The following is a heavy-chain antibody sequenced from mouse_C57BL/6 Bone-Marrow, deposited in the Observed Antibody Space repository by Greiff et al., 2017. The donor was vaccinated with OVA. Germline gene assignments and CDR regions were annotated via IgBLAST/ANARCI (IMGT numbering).Heavy chain of an antibody. J-gene: IGHJ4*01. CDR2: IYPGSGST. D-gene: IGHD2-5*01. CDR1: GYTFTSYW. Sequence: VQLQQSGAELVKPGASVKMSCKASGYTFTSYWITWVKQRPGQGLEWIGDIYPGSGSTNYNEKFKSKATLTVDTSSSTAYMQLSSLTSEDSAVYYCARASNPYAMDYWGQGTSVTVSS. V-gene: IGHV1-55*01. CDR3: ARASNPYAMDY.